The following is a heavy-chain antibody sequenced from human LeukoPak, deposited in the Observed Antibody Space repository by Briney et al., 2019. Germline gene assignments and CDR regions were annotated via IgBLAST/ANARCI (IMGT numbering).Heavy chain of an antibody. V-gene: IGHV4-59*01. Sequence: SETLSLTCTVSGGSMSSYYWSWIRQPPGKGLEWTGYINYSENMDRDNTNYSPSLKSRVTMSLDMSKNHCSLNLTSVTAADSAVYYCARGRAGIDRCGRGTLVIVS. J-gene: IGHJ5*02. CDR1: GGSMSSYY. CDR3: ARGRAGIDR. CDR2: INYSENMDRDNT. D-gene: IGHD1-1*01.